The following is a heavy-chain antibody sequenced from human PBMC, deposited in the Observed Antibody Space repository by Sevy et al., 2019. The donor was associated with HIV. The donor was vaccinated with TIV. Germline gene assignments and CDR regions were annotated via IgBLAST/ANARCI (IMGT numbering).Heavy chain of an antibody. J-gene: IGHJ4*02. Sequence: SETLSLTCTVSGGSISSYYWSWIRQPPGKGLEWIGYIYYSGSTNYNPSLKSRVTISVDTSKNQFSLKLSSVTAADTAVYYWARVSGGSYYAFDYWGQGTLVTVSS. D-gene: IGHD1-26*01. CDR2: IYYSGST. CDR1: GGSISSYY. CDR3: ARVSGGSYYAFDY. V-gene: IGHV4-59*01.